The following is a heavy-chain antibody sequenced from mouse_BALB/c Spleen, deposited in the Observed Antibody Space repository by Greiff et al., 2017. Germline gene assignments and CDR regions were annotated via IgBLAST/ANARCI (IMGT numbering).Heavy chain of an antibody. D-gene: IGHD3-2*01. CDR3: ATQGDSSGYGY. CDR1: GFTFSSFG. CDR2: ISSGSSTI. V-gene: IGHV5-17*02. Sequence: EVQGVESGGGLVQPGGSRKLSCAASGFTFSSFGMHWVRQAPEKGLEWVAYISSGSSTIYYADTVKGRFTISRDNPKNTLFLQMTSLRSEDTAMYYCATQGDSSGYGYWGQGTTLTVSS. J-gene: IGHJ2*01.